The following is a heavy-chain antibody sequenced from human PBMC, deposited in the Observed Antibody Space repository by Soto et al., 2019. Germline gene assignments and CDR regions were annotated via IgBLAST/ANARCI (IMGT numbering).Heavy chain of an antibody. CDR2: FDPEDGET. Sequence: GASVKVSCKVSGYTLTELSMHWVRQAPGKGLEWMGGFDPEDGETIYAQKFQGRVTMTEDTSTDTAYMELSSLRSEDTAVYYCATQSAGYCTNGVCFRFDYWGQGTLVTVSS. D-gene: IGHD2-8*01. CDR3: ATQSAGYCTNGVCFRFDY. CDR1: GYTLTELS. J-gene: IGHJ4*02. V-gene: IGHV1-24*01.